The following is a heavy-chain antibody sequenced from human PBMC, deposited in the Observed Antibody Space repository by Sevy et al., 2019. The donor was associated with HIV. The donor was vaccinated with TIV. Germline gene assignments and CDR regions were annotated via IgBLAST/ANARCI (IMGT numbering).Heavy chain of an antibody. Sequence: SETLSLTCTVSGGSISSYYWSWIRQPPGKGLEWIGYIYYSGSTNYNPSLKSRVTISVDTSKNQFSLKLSSVTAADTAVYYCAREADYADAFDIWGPGTMVTVSS. D-gene: IGHD4-17*01. CDR2: IYYSGST. CDR3: AREADYADAFDI. J-gene: IGHJ3*02. CDR1: GGSISSYY. V-gene: IGHV4-59*01.